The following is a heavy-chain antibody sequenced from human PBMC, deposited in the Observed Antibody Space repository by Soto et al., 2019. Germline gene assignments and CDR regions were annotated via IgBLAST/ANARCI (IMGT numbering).Heavy chain of an antibody. CDR2: INPNGGST. CDR1: GYTFTNYY. Sequence: QVQLVQSGAEVKKPGASVKVSCKASGYTFTNYYMHWVRQAPGQGLECMGIINPNGGSTDYAQKFQGRVTLTRDTSTSTVYMELSSLRSDDTAVYYCARVNSYSNIWVGFDYWGQGTLVTVSS. CDR3: ARVNSYSNIWVGFDY. V-gene: IGHV1-46*01. J-gene: IGHJ4*02. D-gene: IGHD6-13*01.